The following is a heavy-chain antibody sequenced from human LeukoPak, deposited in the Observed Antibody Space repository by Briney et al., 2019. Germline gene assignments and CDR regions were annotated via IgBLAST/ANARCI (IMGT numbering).Heavy chain of an antibody. CDR1: GGSISSYY. CDR3: ARQPPTGGDYMFDY. D-gene: IGHD4-17*01. J-gene: IGHJ4*02. Sequence: SETLSLTCTVSGGSISSYYWSWIRQPPGKGLEWIGYIYYSGSTNYNPSLKSRVTISVDTSKNQFSLKLSSVTAADTAVYYCARQPPTGGDYMFDYWGQGTLVTVSS. CDR2: IYYSGST. V-gene: IGHV4-59*08.